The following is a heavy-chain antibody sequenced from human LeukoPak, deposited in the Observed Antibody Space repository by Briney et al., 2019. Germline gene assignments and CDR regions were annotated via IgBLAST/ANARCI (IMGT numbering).Heavy chain of an antibody. CDR2: ISAYNGNT. D-gene: IGHD3-10*01. J-gene: IGHJ4*02. Sequence: GASVKVSCMASGYTFTSYGISWVRQAPGQGLEWMGWISAYNGNTNYAQKLEGRVNMTTDTSTSTVYMELRSLRSDDTAVYYCAREVLWFGELFFDYWGQGTLVTVSS. V-gene: IGHV1-18*01. CDR1: GYTFTSYG. CDR3: AREVLWFGELFFDY.